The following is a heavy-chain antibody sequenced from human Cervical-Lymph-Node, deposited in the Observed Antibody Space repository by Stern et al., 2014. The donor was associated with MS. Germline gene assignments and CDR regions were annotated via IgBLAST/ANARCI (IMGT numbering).Heavy chain of an antibody. Sequence: VQLVQSGAEVKKPGASVKVSCKASGYTFTSYGISWVRQAPGQGLEWMGWISAYNGHPNYAQKLQGRVTMTTDTSTSTAYMELRSLRSDDTAVYYCASLSDYYDSSGYSDAFDIWGQGTMVTVSS. J-gene: IGHJ3*02. V-gene: IGHV1-18*01. CDR3: ASLSDYYDSSGYSDAFDI. D-gene: IGHD3-22*01. CDR2: ISAYNGHP. CDR1: GYTFTSYG.